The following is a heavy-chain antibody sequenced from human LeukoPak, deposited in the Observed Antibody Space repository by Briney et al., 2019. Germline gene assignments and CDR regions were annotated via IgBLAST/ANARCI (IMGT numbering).Heavy chain of an antibody. CDR1: GFTFSSYA. CDR3: ADGGLRFYGPFFDY. CDR2: IGGDGGST. J-gene: IGHJ4*02. V-gene: IGHV3-23*01. D-gene: IGHD2/OR15-2a*01. Sequence: PRGSLRLSCADSGFTFSSYAMSSGRQAPGKGLEWVSAIGGDGGSTYYAESVKGRFTISRDNSKNTLYLQMNSLRAEDTAVYYCADGGLRFYGPFFDYWGQGTLVTVSS.